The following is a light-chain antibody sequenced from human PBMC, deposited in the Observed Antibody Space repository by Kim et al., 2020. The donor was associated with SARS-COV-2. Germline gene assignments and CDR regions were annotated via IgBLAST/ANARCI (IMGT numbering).Light chain of an antibody. CDR1: QTVSSNY. CDR2: GAS. Sequence: EIVLTQNPGTLSLSPGERATLSCRASQTVSSNYLAWYQQRPGQAPRLLISGASSRATGIPDKFRGSGYGTDFTLTISRLEPEDFAVYYCKQYGNSPYTFGRGTKLEI. CDR3: KQYGNSPYT. V-gene: IGKV3-20*01. J-gene: IGKJ2*01.